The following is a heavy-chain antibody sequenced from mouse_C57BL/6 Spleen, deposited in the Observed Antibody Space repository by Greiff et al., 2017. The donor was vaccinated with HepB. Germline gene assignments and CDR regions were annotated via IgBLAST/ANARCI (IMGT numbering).Heavy chain of an antibody. CDR2: ISGGGGNT. CDR1: GFTFSSYT. CDR3: ARQFLRYFDV. D-gene: IGHD2-1*01. V-gene: IGHV5-9*01. J-gene: IGHJ1*03. Sequence: EVMLVESGGGLVKPGGSLKLSCAASGFTFSSYTMSWVRQTPEKRLEWVATISGGGGNTYYPDSVKGRFTISRDNAKNTLYLQMSSLRSEDTALYYCARQFLRYFDVWGTGTTVTVSS.